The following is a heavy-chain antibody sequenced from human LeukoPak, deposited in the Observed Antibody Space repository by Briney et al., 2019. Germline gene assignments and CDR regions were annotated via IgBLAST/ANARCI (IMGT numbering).Heavy chain of an antibody. V-gene: IGHV3-48*03. CDR2: ISLSGSTI. CDR3: VRRKVVSAYHYGMDV. D-gene: IGHD2-2*01. CDR1: GFTFSYFE. Sequence: GGSLRLSCAASGFTFSYFEMNWVRQAPGKGLEWLSYISLSGSTIYYADSVKGRFTISRDNAKSSLYLQMKSLRVEDTAVYYCVRRKVVSAYHYGMDVWGQGTTVTVSS. J-gene: IGHJ6*02.